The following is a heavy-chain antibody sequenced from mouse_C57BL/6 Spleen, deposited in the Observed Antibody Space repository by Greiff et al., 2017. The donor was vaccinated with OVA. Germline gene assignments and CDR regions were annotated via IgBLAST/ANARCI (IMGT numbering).Heavy chain of an antibody. CDR2: ISSGGSYT. CDR3: ARRRDYDEGYYFDY. CDR1: GFTFSSYG. V-gene: IGHV5-6*01. Sequence: EVQRVESGGDLVKPGGSLKLSCAASGFTFSSYGMSWVRQTPDKRLEWVATISSGGSYTYYPDSVKGRFTISRDNAKNTLYLQMSSLKSEDTAMYYCARRRDYDEGYYFDYWGQGTTLTVSS. J-gene: IGHJ2*01. D-gene: IGHD2-4*01.